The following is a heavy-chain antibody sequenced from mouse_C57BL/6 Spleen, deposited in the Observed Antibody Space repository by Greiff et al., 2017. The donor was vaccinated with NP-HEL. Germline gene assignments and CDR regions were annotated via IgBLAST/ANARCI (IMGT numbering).Heavy chain of an antibody. CDR1: GFTFSDFY. J-gene: IGHJ4*01. D-gene: IGHD2-2*01. Sequence: EVMLVESGGGLVQSGRSLRLSCATSGFTFSDFYMEWVRQAPGKGLEWIAASRNKANDYTTEYSASVKGRFIVSSDTSQSILYLQMNALRAEDTAIYYCARDGNYGYGYAMDYWGQGTSVTVSS. CDR3: ARDGNYGYGYAMDY. CDR2: SRNKANDYTT. V-gene: IGHV7-1*01.